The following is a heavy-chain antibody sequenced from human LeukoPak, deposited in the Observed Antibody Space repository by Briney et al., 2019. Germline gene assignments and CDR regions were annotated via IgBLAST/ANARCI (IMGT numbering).Heavy chain of an antibody. J-gene: IGHJ3*02. CDR1: GFTFSSYW. D-gene: IGHD3-3*01. CDR3: ARGNYDFWNAFDI. Sequence: QPGGSLRLSCAASGFTFSSYWMHWVRQAPGKGLVWVSRINSDGSSTSYADSVKGRFTISRDNAKNTLYLQMNSLRDEDTAVYYCARGNYDFWNAFDIWGQGTMVTVSS. CDR2: INSDGSST. V-gene: IGHV3-74*01.